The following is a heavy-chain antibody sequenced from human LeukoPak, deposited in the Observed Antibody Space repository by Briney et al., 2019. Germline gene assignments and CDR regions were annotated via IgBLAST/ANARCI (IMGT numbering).Heavy chain of an antibody. CDR3: AKDRGYCTNGVCYRFDY. J-gene: IGHJ4*02. Sequence: PGRSLRLSCAASGFTFSSYGMHWVRQAPGKGLEWVAGISYDGSNKYYADSVKGRFTISRDNSKNTLYLQMNSLRAEDTAVYYCAKDRGYCTNGVCYRFDYWGQGTLVTVSS. CDR2: ISYDGSNK. D-gene: IGHD2-8*01. V-gene: IGHV3-30*18. CDR1: GFTFSSYG.